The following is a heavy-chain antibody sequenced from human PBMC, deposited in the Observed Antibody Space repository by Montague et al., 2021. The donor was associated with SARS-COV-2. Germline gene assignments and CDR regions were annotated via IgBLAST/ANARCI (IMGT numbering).Heavy chain of an antibody. CDR1: GFSLSTSGVG. CDR2: IYWDDDK. V-gene: IGHV2-5*02. CDR3: ARRITIYAFDI. J-gene: IGHJ3*02. D-gene: IGHD3-3*01. Sequence: VKHTQTLTLTCTFSGFSLSTSGVGVGWIRQPPGKALEWLALIYWDDDKRYSPSLKSRLTITKDTSKNQVVLTMTNMDPVDTATYYCARRITIYAFDIWGQGTLVTVSS.